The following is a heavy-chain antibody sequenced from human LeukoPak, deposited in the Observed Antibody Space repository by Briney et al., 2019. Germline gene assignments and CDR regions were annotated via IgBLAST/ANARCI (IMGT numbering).Heavy chain of an antibody. V-gene: IGHV3-7*03. Sequence: GPLRLSCAASGFTFSGYWMSWVRQAPGQGLEWVANIKQDGSEKYYVDSVTGRFTISRDNAKNSLYLQMNSLRAEDTAVYHCARGGSVYVGFDYWGQGTLVTVSS. J-gene: IGHJ4*02. CDR2: IKQDGSEK. CDR1: GFTFSGYW. D-gene: IGHD5/OR15-5a*01. CDR3: ARGGSVYVGFDY.